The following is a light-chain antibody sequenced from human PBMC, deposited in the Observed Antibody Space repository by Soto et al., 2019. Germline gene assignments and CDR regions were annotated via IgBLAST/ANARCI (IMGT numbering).Light chain of an antibody. CDR2: KVS. CDR3: MQGTHWPYT. V-gene: IGKV2D-30*01. CDR1: QSLVYNDGNTY. Sequence: DVVMTQSPLSLPVTLGQPASISCRSSQSLVYNDGNTYLSWFQQRPGQSPRRLIYKVSNWDSGVPDRFSGSGSCTVFTLKISRVEAEDVGIYYCMQGTHWPYTFGQGTKLEIK. J-gene: IGKJ2*01.